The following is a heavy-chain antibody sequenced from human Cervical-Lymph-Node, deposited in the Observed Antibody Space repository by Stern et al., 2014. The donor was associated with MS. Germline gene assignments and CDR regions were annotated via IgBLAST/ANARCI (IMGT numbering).Heavy chain of an antibody. CDR2: SSAYNGNT. Sequence: VHLVESGAEVKKPGASVKVSCKASGYTFTSYGISWVRQAPGQGRALMGWSSAYNGNTNYAQKLQVRVTMTTDTSTSTAYMELRSLRSDDTAVYDCARGLLGSENAVDIWGQGTMVTVSS. CDR3: ARGLLGSENAVDI. D-gene: IGHD2-15*01. CDR1: GYTFTSYG. J-gene: IGHJ3*02. V-gene: IGHV1-18*01.